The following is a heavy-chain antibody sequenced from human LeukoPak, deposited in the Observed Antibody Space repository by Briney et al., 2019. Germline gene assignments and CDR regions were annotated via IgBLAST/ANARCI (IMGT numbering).Heavy chain of an antibody. Sequence: SETLSLTCTVSGGSISSSSCYWGWLRQPPGKGLEWIGSIYYSGSTYYNPSLKSRVTISVDTSKNQFSLKLSSVTAADTAVYYCARLYVAGTDFDYWGQGTLVTVSS. J-gene: IGHJ4*02. CDR2: IYYSGST. CDR1: GGSISSSSCY. V-gene: IGHV4-39*07. D-gene: IGHD6-19*01. CDR3: ARLYVAGTDFDY.